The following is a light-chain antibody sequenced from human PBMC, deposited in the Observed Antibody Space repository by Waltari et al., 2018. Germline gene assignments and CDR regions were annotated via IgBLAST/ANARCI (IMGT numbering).Light chain of an antibody. CDR3: HQFGNSPRT. CDR1: QNVDSTF. J-gene: IGKJ1*01. V-gene: IGKV3-20*01. Sequence: PGDRATLACRASQNVDSTFLAWYQQKPGQAPRLLIYGVSSRSPGIPDRFSGSGSGTDFTLTISTLEPKHFAVYHCHQFGNSPRTFGQGTKVEVK. CDR2: GVS.